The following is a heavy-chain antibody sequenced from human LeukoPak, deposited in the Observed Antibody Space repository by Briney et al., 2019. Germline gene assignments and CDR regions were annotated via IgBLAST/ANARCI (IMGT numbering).Heavy chain of an antibody. Sequence: SVKVSCKASGGTFSSYAISWVRPAPGQGLEWMGGIIPIFGTANYAQKFQGRVTITADESTSTAYMELSSLRSEDTAVYYCAREARQSGYDPEPLDYWGQGTLVTVSS. CDR3: AREARQSGYDPEPLDY. CDR1: GGTFSSYA. CDR2: IIPIFGTA. J-gene: IGHJ4*02. D-gene: IGHD3-3*01. V-gene: IGHV1-69*13.